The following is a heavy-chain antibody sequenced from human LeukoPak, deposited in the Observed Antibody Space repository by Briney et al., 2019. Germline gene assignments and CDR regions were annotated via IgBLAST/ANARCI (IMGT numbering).Heavy chain of an antibody. CDR2: ISSDGDDE. D-gene: IGHD3-10*01. J-gene: IGHJ4*02. CDR1: GFTFSSFG. CDR3: AKPDGSGSYALN. Sequence: TGGSLRLSCAASGFTFSSFGFHWVRQAPGKGLEWVALISSDGDDEYYADSVKGRFTISRDNSKNTLYLQMNSLRTEDTAMYYCAKPDGSGSYALNWGQGTLVTVSS. V-gene: IGHV3-30*18.